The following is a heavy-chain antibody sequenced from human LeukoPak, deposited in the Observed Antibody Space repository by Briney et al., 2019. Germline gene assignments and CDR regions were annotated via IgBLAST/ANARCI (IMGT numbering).Heavy chain of an antibody. CDR1: GFAFSSFG. CDR2: ISNDGSKK. CDR3: ASLYQPLLLPYNWFDP. D-gene: IGHD2-2*01. J-gene: IGHJ5*02. Sequence: GGSLRLSRAASGFAFSSFGMHWVRQAPGKGLEWVAVISNDGSKKYYADSVKGRFIISRDNSKNTLYLQMNSLRAEDTAVYYCASLYQPLLLPYNWFDPWGQGTLVTVSS. V-gene: IGHV3-30*03.